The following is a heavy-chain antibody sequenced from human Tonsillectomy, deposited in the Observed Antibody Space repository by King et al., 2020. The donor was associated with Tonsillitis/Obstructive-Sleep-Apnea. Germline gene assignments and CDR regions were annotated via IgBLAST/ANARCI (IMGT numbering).Heavy chain of an antibody. CDR1: GFIFSSYN. J-gene: IGHJ6*03. D-gene: IGHD2-2*01. Sequence: VQLVESGGGLVQPGGSLRLSCAASGFIFSSYNMNWVRQAPGRGLEWVSYIRTTSTTVYYADSVKGRFTVYRDNAKNTLYLQINSLRDEDTAVYYCAGLYCGRTSCIPRGKYYYYYNMAVWGKGTTVTVSS. CDR2: IRTTSTTV. V-gene: IGHV3-48*02. CDR3: AGLYCGRTSCIPRGKYYYYYNMAV.